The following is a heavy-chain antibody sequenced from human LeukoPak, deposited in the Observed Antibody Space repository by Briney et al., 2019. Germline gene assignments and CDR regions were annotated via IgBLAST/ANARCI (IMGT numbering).Heavy chain of an antibody. D-gene: IGHD3-16*01. V-gene: IGHV3-23*01. CDR1: GLSFSSFA. CDR2: MKGTGET. CDR3: ARASWVSTADAVR. Sequence: TGGYLRFYCAASGLSFSSFAMKWVRQGPARGLEWLSSMKGTGETFYAACVRGRCPLLRDGSRNTVYLQLNNLRVEDTAVYYCARASWVSTADAVRWGQGTVVTVSS. J-gene: IGHJ4*02.